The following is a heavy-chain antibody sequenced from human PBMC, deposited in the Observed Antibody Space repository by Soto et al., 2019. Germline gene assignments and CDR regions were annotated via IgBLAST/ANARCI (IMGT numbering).Heavy chain of an antibody. CDR1: GVNVISNS. CDR2: IHSDANT. J-gene: IGHJ5*01. Sequence: XVSLKVCCAASGVNVISNSMIWVRQAPGKGLEWLSLIHSDANTKYADSVKGRFTISRDSFENTVYLQMNSLRAEDTAVYYCARHVWLESWGQGTLVTVSS. CDR3: ARHVWLES. V-gene: IGHV3-53*01.